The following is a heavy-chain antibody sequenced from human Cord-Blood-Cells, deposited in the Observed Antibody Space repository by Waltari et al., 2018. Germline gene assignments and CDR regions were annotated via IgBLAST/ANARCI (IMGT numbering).Heavy chain of an antibody. CDR1: GGTFSSYA. D-gene: IGHD7-27*01. CDR2: IIPIFGTA. J-gene: IGHJ4*02. CDR3: ASLTGEGPWDY. Sequence: QVQLVQSGAAGKTPGSSVRVSCKASGGTFSSYAISWARQAPGQGLEWMGGIIPIFGTANYAQKFQGRVTITADESTSTAYRELSSLRSEDTAVYYCASLTGEGPWDYWGQGTLVTVSS. V-gene: IGHV1-69*01.